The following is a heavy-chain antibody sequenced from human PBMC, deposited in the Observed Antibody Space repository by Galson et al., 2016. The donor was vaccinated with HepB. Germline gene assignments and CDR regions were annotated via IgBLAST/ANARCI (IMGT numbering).Heavy chain of an antibody. Sequence: SETLSLTCAVSGDSIRSENWLSWVRQAPGKGLEWIGEIHNSGSPNYNPSLKSRVTISVDKSKNPLSLKLYSVTAADTAVYYCAKVPLGTSSFDYWGQGTLVTVSS. CDR3: AKVPLGTSSFDY. CDR1: GDSIRSENW. CDR2: IHNSGSP. V-gene: IGHV4-4*02. J-gene: IGHJ4*02.